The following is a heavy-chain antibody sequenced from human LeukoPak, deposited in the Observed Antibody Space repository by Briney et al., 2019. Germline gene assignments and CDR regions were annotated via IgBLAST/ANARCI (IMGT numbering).Heavy chain of an antibody. V-gene: IGHV3-30-3*01. CDR2: ISYDGSNK. D-gene: IGHD3-10*01. Sequence: GGSPRLSCAASGFTFSSYAMHWVRQAPGKGLEWVAVISYDGSNKYYADSVKGRFTISRDNSKNTLYLQMNSLRAEDTAVYYCASPGPKEWGYYGSGSYYIFDYWGQGTLVTVSS. J-gene: IGHJ4*02. CDR1: GFTFSSYA. CDR3: ASPGPKEWGYYGSGSYYIFDY.